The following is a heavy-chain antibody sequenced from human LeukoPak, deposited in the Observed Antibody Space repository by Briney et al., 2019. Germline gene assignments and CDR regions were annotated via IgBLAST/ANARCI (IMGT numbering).Heavy chain of an antibody. D-gene: IGHD4-17*01. CDR3: AKPDDYGDYVLYYGMDV. CDR2: ISGSGGST. CDR1: GFTFSSYA. V-gene: IGHV3-23*01. Sequence: GGSLRLSCAASGFTFSSYAMSWVRQAPGKGLGWVSAISGSGGSTYYADSVKGRFTISRDNSKNTLYLQMNSLRAEDTAVYYCAKPDDYGDYVLYYGMDVWGQGTTVTVSS. J-gene: IGHJ6*02.